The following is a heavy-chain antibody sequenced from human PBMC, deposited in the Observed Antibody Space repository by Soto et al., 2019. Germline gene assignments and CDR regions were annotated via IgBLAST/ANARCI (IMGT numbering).Heavy chain of an antibody. CDR1: GYSFTSYW. V-gene: IGHV5-51*01. CDR2: IYPGDSDT. Sequence: GESLKISCKGSGYSFTSYWIGWVRQMPGKGLEWMGIIYPGDSDTRYSPSFQGQVTISADKSISTAYLQWSSLKASDTAMYYCARGCSRGSCYWNWFDPWGQGTLVTVSS. D-gene: IGHD2-15*01. CDR3: ARGCSRGSCYWNWFDP. J-gene: IGHJ5*02.